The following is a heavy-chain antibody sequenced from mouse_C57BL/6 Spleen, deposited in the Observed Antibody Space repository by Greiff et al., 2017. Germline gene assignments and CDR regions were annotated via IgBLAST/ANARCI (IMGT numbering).Heavy chain of an antibody. CDR1: GYTFTDYY. CDR3: EGGIGAMDY. V-gene: IGHV1-19*01. CDR2: INPYNGGT. J-gene: IGHJ4*01. D-gene: IGHD2-14*01. Sequence: EVQRVESGPVLVRPGASVKMSCKASGYTFTDYYMNWVKQSHGKSLEWIGVINPYNGGTSYNQKFKGKATLTVDKSSSTAYMELNSLTSEDSAVYYCEGGIGAMDYWGQGTSVTVSS.